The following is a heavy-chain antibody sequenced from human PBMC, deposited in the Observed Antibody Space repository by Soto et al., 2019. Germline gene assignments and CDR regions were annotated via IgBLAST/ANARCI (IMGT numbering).Heavy chain of an antibody. CDR2: IYYSGST. D-gene: IGHD3-10*01. V-gene: IGHV4-31*03. Sequence: QVQLQEPGPGLVKPSQTLSLTCTVSGGSISSGGYYWSWIRQHPGKGLEWIVYIYYSGSTDYNPSLMRRVTIYVETSMNQFSRRRRSVTAADTAVYYCARYSIAMVRGVSLTWFDPLCQGTLVTVSS. CDR1: GGSISSGGYY. CDR3: ARYSIAMVRGVSLTWFDP. J-gene: IGHJ5*02.